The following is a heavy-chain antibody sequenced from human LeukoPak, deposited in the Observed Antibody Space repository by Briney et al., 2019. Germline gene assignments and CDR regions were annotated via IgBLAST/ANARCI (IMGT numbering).Heavy chain of an antibody. CDR2: VGISSGNT. V-gene: IGHV3-48*01. J-gene: IGHJ4*02. D-gene: IGHD2-2*01. Sequence: GGSLRLSCAASGFTFSDYSMNWVRQAPGKGLEWISYVGISSGNTKYADSVKGRFTISGDKAKNLLYLQMNSLRVEDTAVYYCARDTKYAFDNWGQGTLVTVSS. CDR3: ARDTKYAFDN. CDR1: GFTFSDYS.